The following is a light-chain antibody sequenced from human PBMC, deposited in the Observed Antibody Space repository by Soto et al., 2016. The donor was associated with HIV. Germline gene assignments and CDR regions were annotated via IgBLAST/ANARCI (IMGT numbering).Light chain of an antibody. CDR2: DDD. CDR3: QVWDSSSDHWV. CDR1: DIGSKS. J-gene: IGLJ3*02. Sequence: SYELPQPPSVSVAPGKTARITCGGNDIGSKSVHWYQQKPGQAPVLVVYDDDVRPSGIPERFSGSSSGNTATLTISRVEIGDEADYYCQVWDSSSDHWVFGGGTKLTVL. V-gene: IGLV3-21*03.